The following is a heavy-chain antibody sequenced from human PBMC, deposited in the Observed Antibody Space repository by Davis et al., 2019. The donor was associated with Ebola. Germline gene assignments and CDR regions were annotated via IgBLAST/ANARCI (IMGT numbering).Heavy chain of an antibody. D-gene: IGHD2-15*01. J-gene: IGHJ1*01. V-gene: IGHV3-48*03. CDR1: GFTFYRYE. Sequence: GGSLRLSCAASGFTFYRYEMNWVRQAPGKGLEWVSYISGSATSTFYADSVKGRFTISRDNARDSLYLQMNSLRAEDTAVYYCVKWNVVVVAVSEYFQHWGQGTLVTVSS. CDR2: ISGSATST. CDR3: VKWNVVVVAVSEYFQH.